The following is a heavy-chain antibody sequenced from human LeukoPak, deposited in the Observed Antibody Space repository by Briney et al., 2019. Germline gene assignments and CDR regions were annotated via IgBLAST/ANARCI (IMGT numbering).Heavy chain of an antibody. CDR2: INPTGGST. J-gene: IGHJ6*03. CDR1: GYTFTNYY. Sequence: GASVKVSCKASGYTFTNYYMHWVRQAPGQGLEWMGIINPTGGSTSYAQKFQGRVTMTRDTSTSTVYMELSSLRSEDTAVYYCASFSGIAAAGSYYYYYYMDVWGKGTTVTISS. CDR3: ASFSGIAAAGSYYYYYYMDV. D-gene: IGHD6-13*01. V-gene: IGHV1-46*01.